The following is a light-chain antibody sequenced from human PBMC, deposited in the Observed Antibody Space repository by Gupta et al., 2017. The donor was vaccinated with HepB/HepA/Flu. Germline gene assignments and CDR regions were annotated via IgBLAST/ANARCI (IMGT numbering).Light chain of an antibody. V-gene: IGLV1-51*01. CDR2: DNT. CDR3: AAWDTSLGAWV. J-gene: IGLJ3*02. Sequence: QSVLTHPPSLSAPPGQRVTVSCSGRSSNIGNKFVSWYQQVPGTAPKLLIYDNTERPSGIPDRFSASKSGTSATLDITGLQTGDEAVYYCAAWDTSLGAWVFGGGTRLTVL. CDR1: SSNIGNKF.